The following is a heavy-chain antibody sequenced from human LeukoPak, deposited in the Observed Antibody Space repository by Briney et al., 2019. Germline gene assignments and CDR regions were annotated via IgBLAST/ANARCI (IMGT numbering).Heavy chain of an antibody. Sequence: SETLSLTCAVYGGSFSGYYWSWIRQPPGKGLEWIGEINHSGSTNYNPSLKSRVTISVDTSKNQFSLKLSSVTAADTAVYYCARGPYDFWSGFYWFDPWAREPWSPSPQ. D-gene: IGHD3-3*01. J-gene: IGHJ5*02. CDR3: ARGPYDFWSGFYWFDP. CDR2: INHSGST. CDR1: GGSFSGYY. V-gene: IGHV4-34*01.